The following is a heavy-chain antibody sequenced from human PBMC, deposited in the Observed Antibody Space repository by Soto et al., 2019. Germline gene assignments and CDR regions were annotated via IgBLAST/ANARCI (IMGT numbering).Heavy chain of an antibody. Sequence: PGESLKIPCKGSGYSFTSYWIGWVRQMPGKGLEWMGIIYPGDSDTRYSPSFQGQVTISADKSISTAYLQWSSLKASDTAMYYCARHITLYSYGKDSDYYMDVWGKGTTVTVSS. CDR2: IYPGDSDT. CDR3: ARHITLYSYGKDSDYYMDV. J-gene: IGHJ6*03. D-gene: IGHD5-18*01. CDR1: GYSFTSYW. V-gene: IGHV5-51*01.